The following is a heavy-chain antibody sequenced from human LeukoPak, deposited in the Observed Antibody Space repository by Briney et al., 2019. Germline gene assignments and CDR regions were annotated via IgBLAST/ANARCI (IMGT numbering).Heavy chain of an antibody. V-gene: IGHV3-74*01. CDR3: AREGELGNFDY. J-gene: IGHJ4*02. Sequence: GALRLSCAASGFTFSSYWMHWVRQAPGKGLVWVSRINTDGSSTSYADSVKGRFTISRDNAKNTLYLRMNSLRAEDTAVYYCAREGELGNFDYWGQGTLVTVSS. D-gene: IGHD7-27*01. CDR1: GFTFSSYW. CDR2: INTDGSST.